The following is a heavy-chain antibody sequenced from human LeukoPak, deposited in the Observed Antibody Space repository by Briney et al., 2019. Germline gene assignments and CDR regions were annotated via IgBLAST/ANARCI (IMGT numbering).Heavy chain of an antibody. Sequence: GGSLRLSCAASGFTFSSYSMNWVRQAPGKGPEWVSSISSSSSYIYYADSVKGRFTISRDNAKNSLYLQMNSLRAEDTAVYYCARFVVVVAADDAFDIWGQGTMVTVSS. CDR2: ISSSSSYI. D-gene: IGHD2-15*01. V-gene: IGHV3-21*01. CDR1: GFTFSSYS. CDR3: ARFVVVVAADDAFDI. J-gene: IGHJ3*02.